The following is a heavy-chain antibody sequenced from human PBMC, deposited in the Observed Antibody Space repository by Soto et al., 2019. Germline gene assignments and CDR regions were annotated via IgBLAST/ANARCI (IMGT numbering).Heavy chain of an antibody. CDR2: IKAASGST. D-gene: IGHD3-16*02. CDR3: ARSAISPPGGLIGPFDY. V-gene: IGHV1-3*05. CDR1: GYTFTAYA. J-gene: IGHJ4*02. Sequence: QVQLVQSGTEEKKPGASVKVSCQNSGYTFTAYAIHWVRQAPGQRLEWMRWIKAASGSTRYAQTYQTRLTITRDTSASTAHMDVSSLKFGDTAVYYCARSAISPPGGLIGPFDYWGQGNRVAVSS.